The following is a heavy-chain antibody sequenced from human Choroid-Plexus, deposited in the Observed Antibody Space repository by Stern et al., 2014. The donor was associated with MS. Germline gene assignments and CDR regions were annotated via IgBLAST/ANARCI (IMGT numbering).Heavy chain of an antibody. D-gene: IGHD3-22*01. CDR2: IYYSGST. Sequence: QLQLQESGPGLVKPSQTLSLTCTVSGVSISSGGYYWSWIRQHPGKGLEWIGYIYYSGSTYYNPSLKSRVSISVDTSKNQFSLKLSSVTAADTAVYYCARGPPDYYDSSGYYTYWGQGTLVTVSS. CDR1: GVSISSGGYY. CDR3: ARGPPDYYDSSGYYTY. J-gene: IGHJ4*02. V-gene: IGHV4-31*03.